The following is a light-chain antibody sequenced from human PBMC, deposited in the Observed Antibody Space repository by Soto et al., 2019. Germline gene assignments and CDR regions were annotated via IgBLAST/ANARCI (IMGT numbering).Light chain of an antibody. CDR1: SSNLGAGYD. V-gene: IGLV1-40*01. J-gene: IGLJ1*01. CDR3: QSYDSHLNKV. CDR2: ANG. Sequence: QSVLTQPPSVSGAPGQRVTISCTGSSSNLGAGYDVHWYQHLPGTAPNLLIYANGNRPSGVPDRFSGSKSGSSASLAITGLQAEDEADYYCQSYDSHLNKVFGTGTKVTVL.